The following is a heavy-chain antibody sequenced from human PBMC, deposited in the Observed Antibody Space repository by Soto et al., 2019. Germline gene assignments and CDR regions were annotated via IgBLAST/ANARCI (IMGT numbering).Heavy chain of an antibody. V-gene: IGHV3-9*01. CDR1: GFTFDDYA. CDR2: ISWNSGSI. Sequence: EVQLVESGGGLVQPGRSLRLSCAASGFTFDDYAMHWVRQAPGKGLERVSGISWNSGSIGYADSVKGRFTISRDNAKNSLYLQMNSLRAEDTALYYCAKTSMSGYYYYGMDVWGQGTTVTVSS. D-gene: IGHD3-22*01. CDR3: AKTSMSGYYYYGMDV. J-gene: IGHJ6*02.